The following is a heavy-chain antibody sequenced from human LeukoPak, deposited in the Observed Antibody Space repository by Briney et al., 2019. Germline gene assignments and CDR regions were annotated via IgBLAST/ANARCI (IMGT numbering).Heavy chain of an antibody. CDR2: IKQDGSAK. V-gene: IGHV3-7*01. CDR3: AKLSRLDAFDI. Sequence: GGSLRLSCAASGFTFNRYWMSWVRQAPGKELQWVANIKQDGSAKYYVDSVKGRFTISRDNAKNSLYLQMNSLRAEDTAVYYCAKLSRLDAFDIWGQGTMVTVSS. J-gene: IGHJ3*02. D-gene: IGHD1-1*01. CDR1: GFTFNRYW.